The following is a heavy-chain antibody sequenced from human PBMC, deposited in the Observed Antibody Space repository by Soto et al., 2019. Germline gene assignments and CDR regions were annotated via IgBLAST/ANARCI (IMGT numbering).Heavy chain of an antibody. CDR1: GAALNSGNYY. D-gene: IGHD2-21*01. V-gene: IGHV4-31*03. CDR3: ARLRIATNNYKWFDP. Sequence: SETLSLTCSVSGAALNSGNYYWSWIRQVPGKGLEWIGHIYVTGAVDYNPSLRDRITISQDTSERQFSLNLGLVTAADTAVYYCARLRIATNNYKWFDPWGQGTLVTVSS. J-gene: IGHJ5*02. CDR2: IYVTGAV.